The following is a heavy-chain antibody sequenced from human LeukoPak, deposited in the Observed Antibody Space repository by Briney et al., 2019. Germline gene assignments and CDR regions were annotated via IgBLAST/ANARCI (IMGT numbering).Heavy chain of an antibody. D-gene: IGHD3-16*01. Sequence: PGGSLRLSCATSGFTFSSYEMNWVRQAPGKGLKWVASVNEDGSEKYLVDSVKGRFTISRDNAKSSLFLQLHSLGAEDTAVYYCARGFAWLDNWGQGTRVTVFS. J-gene: IGHJ5*02. CDR1: GFTFSSYE. CDR2: VNEDGSEK. V-gene: IGHV3-7*03. CDR3: ARGFAWLDN.